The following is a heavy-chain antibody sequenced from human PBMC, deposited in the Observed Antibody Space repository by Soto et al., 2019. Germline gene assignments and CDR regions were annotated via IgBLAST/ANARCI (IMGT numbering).Heavy chain of an antibody. CDR1: GFTFSSYS. D-gene: IGHD3-3*01. CDR2: ISSSSSYI. J-gene: IGHJ4*02. Sequence: EVQLVESGGGLVKPGGSLRLSCAASGFTFSSYSMNWVRQAPGKGLEWVSSISSSSSYIYYADSVKGRFTISRDNAKNSLYLQMNSLRAEGTAVYYCARDLNTYYDFWSGYYDYWGQGTLVTVSS. CDR3: ARDLNTYYDFWSGYYDY. V-gene: IGHV3-21*01.